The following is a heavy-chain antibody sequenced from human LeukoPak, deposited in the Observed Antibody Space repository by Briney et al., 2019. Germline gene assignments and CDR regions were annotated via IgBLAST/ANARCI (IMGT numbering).Heavy chain of an antibody. V-gene: IGHV3-23*01. Sequence: PGGSLRFSCAASGFTFSSYAMNWVRQAPGKGLAWVSGINNSGGSTYYADSVKGRFTISRDNSKNTLYLQMNSLRAEDTAVYYCAKPPGLRRLDPWGQGTLVTVSS. CDR3: AKPPGLRRLDP. CDR2: INNSGGST. D-gene: IGHD5-12*01. CDR1: GFTFSSYA. J-gene: IGHJ5*02.